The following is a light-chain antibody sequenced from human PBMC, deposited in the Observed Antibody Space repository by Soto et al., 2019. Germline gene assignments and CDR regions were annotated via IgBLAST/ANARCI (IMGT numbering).Light chain of an antibody. V-gene: IGLV2-8*01. CDR1: SSDVGNYKY. Sequence: QSALTQSHSASGSPGQSVTISCTGTSSDVGNYKYVSWYQQHPGKAPKLMIYEVSKRPSGVPDRFSGSKSGNTASLTVSGLQVEYEADYYCSSYAGSNLWVFGGGTKLTVL. CDR2: EVS. J-gene: IGLJ3*02. CDR3: SSYAGSNLWV.